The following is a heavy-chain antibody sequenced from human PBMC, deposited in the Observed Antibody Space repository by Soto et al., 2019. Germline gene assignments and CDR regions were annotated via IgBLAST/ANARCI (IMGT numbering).Heavy chain of an antibody. CDR1: GGSISSGGYY. CDR3: ARSSQGSVVVVPAATYFDY. J-gene: IGHJ4*02. Sequence: QVQLQESGPGLVKPSQTLSLTCTVSGGSISSGGYYWSWIRQHPGKGLEWIGYIYYSGSTYYNPSLKSRVTISVDTSKNQFSLKLSSVTAADTAVYYCARSSQGSVVVVPAATYFDYWGQGTLVTVSS. D-gene: IGHD2-2*01. CDR2: IYYSGST. V-gene: IGHV4-31*03.